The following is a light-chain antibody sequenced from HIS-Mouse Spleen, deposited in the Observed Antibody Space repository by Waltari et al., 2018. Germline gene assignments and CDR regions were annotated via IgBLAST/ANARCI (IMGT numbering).Light chain of an antibody. CDR2: WAS. V-gene: IGKV4-1*01. J-gene: IGKJ2*01. CDR1: HSVLYSSNNKHY. CDR3: QQYYSTPLVPVPTYT. Sequence: DIVMTQSPDSLAVSLGERATINCKSSHSVLYSSNNKHYLAWYQQKPGQPPKMLIYWASTRESGVPDRCSGSGSGTDVTVTISSLQAEDVAVYYCQQYYSTPLVPVPTYTFGQGTKLEIK.